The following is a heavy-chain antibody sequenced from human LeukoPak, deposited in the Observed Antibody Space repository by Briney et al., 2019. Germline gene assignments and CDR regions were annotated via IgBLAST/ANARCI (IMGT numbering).Heavy chain of an antibody. D-gene: IGHD6-13*01. CDR2: IYYSGSA. CDR3: ARYYRQQPDWFDP. CDR1: GGSISSSSYY. Sequence: SETLSLTCTVSGGSISSSSYYWGWIRQPPGKGLEWIGSIYYSGSAYYNPSLKSRVTISVDTSKNQFSLKLSSVTAADTAVYYCARYYRQQPDWFDPWGQGTLVTVSS. V-gene: IGHV4-39*07. J-gene: IGHJ5*02.